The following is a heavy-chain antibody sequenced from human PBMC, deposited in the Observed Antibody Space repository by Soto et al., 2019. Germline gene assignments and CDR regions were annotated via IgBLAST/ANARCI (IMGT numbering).Heavy chain of an antibody. V-gene: IGHV4-30-4*01. CDR3: ATGLGESSVPH. CDR1: GASISTGQSY. Sequence: QVQLQESGPRLVKPSQTLSLTCSVSGASISTGQSYWTWVRQSPGKGPEWIGYIYYNGDTYNNPSPRSRPTISLYTSKKPFFLNLKSVTGADTAVYYCATGLGESSVPHWGQGTLVTVSS. D-gene: IGHD3-10*01. CDR2: IYYNGDT. J-gene: IGHJ4*02.